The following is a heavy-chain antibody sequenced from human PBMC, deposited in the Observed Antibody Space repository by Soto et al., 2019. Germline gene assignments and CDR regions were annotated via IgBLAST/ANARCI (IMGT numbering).Heavy chain of an antibody. Sequence: ASVTVSCKASGYTFTSYAMHWVRQAPGQRLEWMGWINAGNGNTKYSQKFQGRVTITRDTSASTAYMELSSLRSEDTAVYYCARDSGRDSNYYYYYMDVWGKGTTVTVSS. D-gene: IGHD2-15*01. CDR2: INAGNGNT. V-gene: IGHV1-3*01. CDR3: ARDSGRDSNYYYYYMDV. J-gene: IGHJ6*03. CDR1: GYTFTSYA.